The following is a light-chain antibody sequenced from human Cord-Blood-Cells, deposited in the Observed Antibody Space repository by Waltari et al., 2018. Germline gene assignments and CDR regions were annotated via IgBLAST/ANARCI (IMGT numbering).Light chain of an antibody. V-gene: IGLV4-69*01. CDR3: QTWGTGIQV. CDR2: LNSDGSH. Sequence: QLVLTQSPSASASLRASVKLTCPLRSGHSSYAIAWHQQQPEKGPRYLMKLNSDGSHSKGDGMPDRFSGSSSGAERYLTISSLQSEDEADYYCQTWGTGIQVFGGGTKLTVL. J-gene: IGLJ3*02. CDR1: SGHSSYA.